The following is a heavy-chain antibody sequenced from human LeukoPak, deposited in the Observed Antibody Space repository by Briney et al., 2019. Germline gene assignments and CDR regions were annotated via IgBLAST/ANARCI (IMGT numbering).Heavy chain of an antibody. D-gene: IGHD3-10*01. CDR3: ARFRGTMVRGVIPNYCGMDV. Sequence: PSETLSLTCAVYGGSFSGYYWSWIRQPPGKGLEWIGEINHSGSTNYNPSLKSRVTISADTSKNQFSLKLSSVTAADTAVYYCARFRGTMVRGVIPNYCGMDVWGQGTTVTVSS. V-gene: IGHV4-34*01. CDR1: GGSFSGYY. CDR2: INHSGST. J-gene: IGHJ6*02.